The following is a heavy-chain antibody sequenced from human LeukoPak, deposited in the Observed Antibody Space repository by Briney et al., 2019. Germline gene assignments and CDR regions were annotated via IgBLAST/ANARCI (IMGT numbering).Heavy chain of an antibody. Sequence: SGGSLRLSCAASGFTFNSYWMSWVRQAPGKGLEWVSAISGSGGSTYYADSVKGRFTISRDNSKNTLYLQMNSLRAEDTAVYYCAKDKSAFDIWGQGTMVTVSS. CDR1: GFTFNSYW. J-gene: IGHJ3*02. V-gene: IGHV3-23*01. CDR2: ISGSGGST. CDR3: AKDKSAFDI.